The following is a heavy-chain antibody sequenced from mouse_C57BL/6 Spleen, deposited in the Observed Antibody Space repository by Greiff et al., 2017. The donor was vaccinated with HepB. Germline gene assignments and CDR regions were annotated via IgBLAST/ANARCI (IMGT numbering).Heavy chain of an antibody. D-gene: IGHD2-4*01. Sequence: VQLQQPGTELVKPGASVKLSCKASGYTFTSYWMHWVKQRPGQGLEWIGNINPSNGGTNYNEKFKSKATLTVDKSSSTAYMQLSSLTSEDSAVYYCARGGLLAGLRYAMDYWGQGTSVTVSS. CDR1: GYTFTSYW. V-gene: IGHV1-53*01. CDR3: ARGGLLAGLRYAMDY. CDR2: INPSNGGT. J-gene: IGHJ4*01.